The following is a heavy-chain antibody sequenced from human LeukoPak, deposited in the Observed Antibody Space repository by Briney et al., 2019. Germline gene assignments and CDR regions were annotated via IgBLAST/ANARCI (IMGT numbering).Heavy chain of an antibody. Sequence: GGSLRLSCAASGFTSSSYAMSWVRQAPGKGLEWVSAISGSGGSTYYADSVKGRFTISRDNSKNTLYLQMNSLRAEDTAVYYCAKGGLRYYGSARWGQGTLVTVPS. CDR3: AKGGLRYYGSAR. J-gene: IGHJ4*02. CDR1: GFTSSSYA. CDR2: ISGSGGST. V-gene: IGHV3-23*01. D-gene: IGHD3-10*01.